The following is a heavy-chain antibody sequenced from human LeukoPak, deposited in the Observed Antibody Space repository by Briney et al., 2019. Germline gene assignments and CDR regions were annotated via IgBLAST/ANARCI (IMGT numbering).Heavy chain of an antibody. CDR3: AVDGYNGDAFDI. Sequence: GGSLRLSCAASGFTFGDYYMSWIRQAPGKGLEWVSYISSSGSTIYYADSVKGRFTISRDNAKNSLYLQMNSLRAEDTAVYYCAVDGYNGDAFDIWGQGTMVTVSS. CDR2: ISSSGSTI. CDR1: GFTFGDYY. V-gene: IGHV3-11*04. J-gene: IGHJ3*02. D-gene: IGHD5-24*01.